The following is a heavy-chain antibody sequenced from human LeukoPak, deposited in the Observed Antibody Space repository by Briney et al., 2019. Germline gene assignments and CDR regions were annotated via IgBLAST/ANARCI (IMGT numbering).Heavy chain of an antibody. D-gene: IGHD1-26*01. CDR1: GFTFDSYA. J-gene: IGHJ4*02. V-gene: IGHV3-23*01. CDR3: AKDIRARVGATVFDY. CDR2: ISGRGAST. Sequence: PGGSLRLSCAASGFTFDSYAMTWVRQAPGRGLEWVSGISGRGASTYYADSVKGRSTIPRDNSKNTLYLQMNSLRAEDTAVYYCAKDIRARVGATVFDYWGQGTLVTVSS.